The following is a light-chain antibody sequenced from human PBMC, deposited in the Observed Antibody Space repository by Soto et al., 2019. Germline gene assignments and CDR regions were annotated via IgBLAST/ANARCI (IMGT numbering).Light chain of an antibody. CDR2: DVS. V-gene: IGLV2-14*01. J-gene: IGLJ2*01. Sequence: QSVLTQPASVSGSPGQSITISCTGTGSDVGGYNYVSWYQQHPGKAPKVMIYDVSNRPSGVSNRFSGSKSGSTASLTISGLQAEDEADYYCSSYTSASTPVVFGGGTQLTVL. CDR3: SSYTSASTPVV. CDR1: GSDVGGYNY.